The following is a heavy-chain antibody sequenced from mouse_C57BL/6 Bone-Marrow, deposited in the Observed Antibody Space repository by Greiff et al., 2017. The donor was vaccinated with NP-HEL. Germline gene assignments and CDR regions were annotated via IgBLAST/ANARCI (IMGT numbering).Heavy chain of an antibody. CDR2: INPSTGGT. Sequence: VQLQQSGPELVKPGASVKISCKASGYSFTGYYMNWVKQSPEKSLEWIGEINPSTGGTTYNQKFKAKATLTVDKSSSTAYMQLKSLTSEDSAVYYCARFPVYGYDAGYWYFDVWGTGTTVTVSS. J-gene: IGHJ1*03. CDR3: ARFPVYGYDAGYWYFDV. D-gene: IGHD2-2*01. CDR1: GYSFTGYY. V-gene: IGHV1-42*01.